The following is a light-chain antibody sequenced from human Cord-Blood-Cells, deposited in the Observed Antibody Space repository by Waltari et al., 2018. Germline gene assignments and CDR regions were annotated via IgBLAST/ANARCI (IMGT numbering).Light chain of an antibody. V-gene: IGKV1-39*01. J-gene: IGKJ4*02. CDR3: QQSYSTPAR. CDR1: QSISSY. Sequence: DIQMTQSPSSLSASVGDRVTITCRASQSISSYLNWYQQKPVKAPKLLINAASSLQSGVPSRFSGSGSGTDFTLTISSLQPEDFATYYCQQSYSTPARFGGGTKVEIK. CDR2: AAS.